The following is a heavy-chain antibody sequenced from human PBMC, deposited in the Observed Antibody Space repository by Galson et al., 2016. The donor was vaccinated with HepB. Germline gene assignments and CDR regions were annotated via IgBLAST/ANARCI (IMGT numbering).Heavy chain of an antibody. D-gene: IGHD6-19*01. J-gene: IGHJ4*02. Sequence: SLRLSCAASGFTFDEYAMHWVRQAPGMGLEWVSGISWNSDSIGYADSVRGRFTISRDNAKNSLYLQMNSLRPEDTALYYCAKGSPGIAVPKPLTDWGQGTLVTVSS. CDR2: ISWNSDSI. CDR3: AKGSPGIAVPKPLTD. CDR1: GFTFDEYA. V-gene: IGHV3-9*01.